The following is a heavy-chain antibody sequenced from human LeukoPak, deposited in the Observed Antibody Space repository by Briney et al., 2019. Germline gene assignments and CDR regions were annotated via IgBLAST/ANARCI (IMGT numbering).Heavy chain of an antibody. CDR3: AKGPPRYCSSTSCSRGAFDI. CDR1: GFTFSSYG. J-gene: IGHJ3*02. CDR2: ISYDGSNK. Sequence: GGSLRLSCAASGFTFSSYGMHWVRQAPGKGLEWVAVISYDGSNKYYADSVKGRFTISRDNSKNTLYLQMNSLRAEDTAVYYCAKGPPRYCSSTSCSRGAFDIWGQGTMVTVSS. D-gene: IGHD2-2*01. V-gene: IGHV3-30*18.